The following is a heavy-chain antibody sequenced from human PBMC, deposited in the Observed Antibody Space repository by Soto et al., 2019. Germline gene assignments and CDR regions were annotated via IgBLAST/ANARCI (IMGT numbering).Heavy chain of an antibody. CDR2: TIPIFGTA. V-gene: IGHV1-69*06. CDR3: ARGHRSHAAAGYYYYYGMDV. D-gene: IGHD6-25*01. CDR1: GGTFSNYG. Sequence: SVKVSCKAYGGTFSNYGISWVRQAPGQGLEWMGGTIPIFGTANSAQTFQGRVTFAADKSTSTAYMELSSLRYEGTALYYCARGHRSHAAAGYYYYYGMDVWGQGTTVTVSS. J-gene: IGHJ6*02.